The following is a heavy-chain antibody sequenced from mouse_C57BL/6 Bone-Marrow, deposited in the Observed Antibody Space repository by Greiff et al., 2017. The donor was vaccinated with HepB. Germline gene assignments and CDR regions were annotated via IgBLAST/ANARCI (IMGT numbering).Heavy chain of an antibody. CDR1: GYTFTSYW. CDR2: IDPSDSYT. CDR3: ARAGDYDYDFAY. V-gene: IGHV1-69*01. J-gene: IGHJ3*01. Sequence: QVQLQQPGAELVMPGASVKLSCKASGYTFTSYWMHWVKQRPGQGLEWIGEIDPSDSYTNYNQKFKSKATLTVDKPSSTAYMQLSSLTSEDSAVYYCARAGDYDYDFAYWGQGTLVTVSA. D-gene: IGHD2-4*01.